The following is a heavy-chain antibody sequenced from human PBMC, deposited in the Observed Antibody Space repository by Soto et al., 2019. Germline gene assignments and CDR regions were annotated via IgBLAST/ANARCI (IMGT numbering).Heavy chain of an antibody. CDR2: IDVGSANA. J-gene: IGHJ6*02. Sequence: SVKVSCKTSGFTFSSSAVHWVRQARGHRLQWIGWIDVGSANANYAQMLQERVTISRDMSTSTAYMELSSLRSDDTAVYYCATTTVTTGYYTMDVWGQGTTVTVSS. V-gene: IGHV1-58*01. CDR3: ATTTVTTGYYTMDV. CDR1: GFTFSSSA. D-gene: IGHD4-17*01.